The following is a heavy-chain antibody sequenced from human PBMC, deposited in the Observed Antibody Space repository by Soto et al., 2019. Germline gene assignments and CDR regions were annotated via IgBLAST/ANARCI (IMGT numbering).Heavy chain of an antibody. CDR3: ARYRREAVAGYTLDT. V-gene: IGHV4-59*01. Sequence: PXETLPLTCTVSGLSISSNYWTWIRQPPGKGLEWIGYVYNSGSTNYNPSLKSRVTISEDTSKSQFSLKVNSMTAADTAVYYCARYRREAVAGYTLDTWGQGILVTVSS. CDR2: VYNSGST. D-gene: IGHD6-13*01. J-gene: IGHJ5*02. CDR1: GLSISSNY.